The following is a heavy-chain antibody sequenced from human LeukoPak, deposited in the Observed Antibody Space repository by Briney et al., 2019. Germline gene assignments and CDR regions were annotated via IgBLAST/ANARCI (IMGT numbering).Heavy chain of an antibody. Sequence: HAGGSLRLSCAASGFTFSSYWMHWVRQAPGKGLVWVSRINSDGSSTSYADSVKGRFTISRDNAKNTLYLQMNSLRAEDTAVYYCARVTPKYNWFDPWGQGTLVTVSS. CDR1: GFTFSSYW. CDR2: INSDGSST. V-gene: IGHV3-74*01. CDR3: ARVTPKYNWFDP. J-gene: IGHJ5*02.